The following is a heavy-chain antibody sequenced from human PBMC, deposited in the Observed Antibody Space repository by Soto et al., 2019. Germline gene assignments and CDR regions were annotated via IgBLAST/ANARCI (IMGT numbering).Heavy chain of an antibody. Sequence: SETLSLTCAVRGGSLNGNYWSWIRQSPGKGLEWIGEINHSGSTNYNPSLKRRVSISIHTSNNQVSLKLRSVTAADTAVYYCARGVSFRWVYWGQGTLVTVSS. V-gene: IGHV4-34*01. CDR1: GGSLNGNY. CDR3: ARGVSFRWVY. J-gene: IGHJ4*02. D-gene: IGHD6-13*01. CDR2: INHSGST.